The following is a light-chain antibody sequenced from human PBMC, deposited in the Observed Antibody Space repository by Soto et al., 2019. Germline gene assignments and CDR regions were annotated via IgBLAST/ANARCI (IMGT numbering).Light chain of an antibody. CDR1: SSDVGGYHF. CDR2: EVT. Sequence: QSALTQPPSASGSPGQSVTISCTGTSSDVGGYHFVSWYQQHPGKAPKLLIYEVTKRPSGVPDRFSGSKSGNTASLTVSGLQPEHEADYYCSSYAVSNSVLFGGGTKVTVL. V-gene: IGLV2-8*01. J-gene: IGLJ2*01. CDR3: SSYAVSNSVL.